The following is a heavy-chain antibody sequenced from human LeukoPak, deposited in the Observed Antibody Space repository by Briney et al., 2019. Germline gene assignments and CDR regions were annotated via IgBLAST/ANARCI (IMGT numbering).Heavy chain of an antibody. J-gene: IGHJ6*02. CDR1: GFTFSSYA. D-gene: IGHD6-13*01. V-gene: IGHV3-64*01. CDR2: ISSNGGST. Sequence: GGSLRLSCAASGFTFSSYAMHWVRQAPGKGLEYVSAISSNGGSTYYANSVKGRFTISRDNPKNTLYLQMGSLRAEDMAVYYCARDLGYSSSWYGGYYYYGMDVWGQGTTVTVSS. CDR3: ARDLGYSSSWYGGYYYYGMDV.